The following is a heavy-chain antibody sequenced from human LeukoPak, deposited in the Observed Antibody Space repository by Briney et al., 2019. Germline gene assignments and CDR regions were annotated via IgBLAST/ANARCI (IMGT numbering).Heavy chain of an antibody. CDR1: GFTFSDYY. J-gene: IGHJ6*03. CDR2: ISSSGSTI. D-gene: IGHD2-21*02. CDR3: ASVGNACGGDCYYAYYYMDV. V-gene: IGHV3-11*01. Sequence: GGSLRLSCAASGFTFSDYYMSWLRQAPGKGLEWVSYISSSGSTIYYADSVKGRFTISRDNAKNSLYLQMDSLRAEDTAVYYCASVGNACGGDCYYAYYYMDVWGKGTTVTVSS.